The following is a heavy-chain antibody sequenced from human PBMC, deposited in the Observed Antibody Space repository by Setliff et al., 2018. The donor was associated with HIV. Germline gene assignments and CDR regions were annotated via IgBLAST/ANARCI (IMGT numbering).Heavy chain of an antibody. Sequence: SETLSLTCTVSGGSISSGSYYWSWIRQPPGKGLEWIGSIYYSGSTYYNPSLKSIVTISVDTSKNQFSLKLSSVTAADTAVYYCATNPDRESNRFDPWGQGILVTVSS. CDR1: GGSISSGSYY. CDR2: IYYSGST. D-gene: IGHD3-10*01. J-gene: IGHJ5*02. CDR3: ATNPDRESNRFDP. V-gene: IGHV4-39*01.